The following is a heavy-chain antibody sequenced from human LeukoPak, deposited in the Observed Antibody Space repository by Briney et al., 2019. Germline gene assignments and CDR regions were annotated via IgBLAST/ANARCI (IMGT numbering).Heavy chain of an antibody. V-gene: IGHV3-23*01. J-gene: IGHJ4*02. D-gene: IGHD3-10*01. CDR2: LSGGGDSR. CDR3: AKAVRSMVTGGGYFDS. Sequence: GGSLRLYCAASGFAFSNYAMSWVRQAPGKGLEGVSSLSGGGDSRYYAYSVMCRYTISRDNSKNTLYLQMNSLRAEDTAVYYCAKAVRSMVTGGGYFDSWGQGTLVTVSS. CDR1: GFAFSNYA.